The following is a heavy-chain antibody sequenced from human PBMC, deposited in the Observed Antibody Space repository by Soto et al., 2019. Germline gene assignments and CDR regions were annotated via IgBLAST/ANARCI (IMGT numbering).Heavy chain of an antibody. V-gene: IGHV1-18*01. CDR3: ARDQGGLSF. D-gene: IGHD3-16*01. Sequence: ASVKVSCKTSGYTFNTYGISWVRQAPGQGLEWMGWISAHNGNTNYAQKVQGRVTMTTDTSTSTAYMELKSLTSDDTAVYYCARDQGGLSFWGQGTLVTVSS. CDR2: ISAHNGNT. CDR1: GYTFNTYG. J-gene: IGHJ4*02.